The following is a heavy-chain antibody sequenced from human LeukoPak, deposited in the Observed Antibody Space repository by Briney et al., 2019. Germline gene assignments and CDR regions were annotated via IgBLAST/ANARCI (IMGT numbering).Heavy chain of an antibody. V-gene: IGHV3-15*01. CDR3: TTDPWGGSYYFDY. CDR1: GGSISSSNW. Sequence: GTLSLTCAVSGGSISSSNWWSWVRQAPGKGLEWIGRLKSKTDGGTTDYAAPVKGRFTISSDDSKNTLYLQMNSLKTEDTAVYYCTTDPWGGSYYFDYWGQGTLVTVSS. J-gene: IGHJ4*02. CDR2: LKSKTDGGTT. D-gene: IGHD1-26*01.